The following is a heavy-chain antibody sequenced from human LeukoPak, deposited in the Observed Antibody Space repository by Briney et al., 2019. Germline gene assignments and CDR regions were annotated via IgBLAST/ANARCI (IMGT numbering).Heavy chain of an antibody. Sequence: SETLSLTCAVYGGSFSGYYWSWIRQPPGKGLEWIGEINHSGSTNYNPSLKSRVTISVDTSKNQFSLKLSSVTAADTAVYYCARDGAARALDYWGQGTLVTVSS. V-gene: IGHV4-34*01. D-gene: IGHD6-6*01. J-gene: IGHJ4*02. CDR1: GGSFSGYY. CDR2: INHSGST. CDR3: ARDGAARALDY.